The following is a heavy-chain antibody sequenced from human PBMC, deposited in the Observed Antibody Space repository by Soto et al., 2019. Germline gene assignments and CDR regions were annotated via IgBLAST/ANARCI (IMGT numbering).Heavy chain of an antibody. V-gene: IGHV1-18*04. CDR2: ISAYNGNT. CDR3: ARDSFIVVVPAPNWFDP. J-gene: IGHJ5*02. D-gene: IGHD2-2*01. CDR1: GYTFTSYG. Sequence: GASVKVSCKASGYTFTSYGISWVLQAPGQGLEWMGWISAYNGNTNYAQKLQGRVTMTTDTSTSTAYMELRSLRSDDTAVYYCARDSFIVVVPAPNWFDPWGQGTLVTVSS.